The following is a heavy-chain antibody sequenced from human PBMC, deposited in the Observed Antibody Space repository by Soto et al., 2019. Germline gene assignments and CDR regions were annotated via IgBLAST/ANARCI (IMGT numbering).Heavy chain of an antibody. CDR1: GGSITSENW. J-gene: IGHJ4*02. CDR2: IYHSGST. Sequence: SETLSLTCTVSGGSITSENWWSWVRQPPGKGLEWIGYIYHSGSTYYNPSLKSRVTISVDRSKNQFSLKLSSVTAADTAVYYCARENNVLPGGYFDYWGQGTLVTVSS. CDR3: ARENNVLPGGYFDY. D-gene: IGHD3-10*01. V-gene: IGHV4-4*02.